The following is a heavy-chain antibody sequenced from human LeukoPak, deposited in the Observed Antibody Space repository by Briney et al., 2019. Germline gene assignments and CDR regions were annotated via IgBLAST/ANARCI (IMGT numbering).Heavy chain of an antibody. CDR1: GGTFSSYA. J-gene: IGHJ6*03. V-gene: IGHV1-69*01. Sequence: SVKVSCKASGGTFSSYAISWVRQAPGQGLEWMGGIIPIFGTANYAQKFQGRVTITADGSTSTAYMELSSLRSEDTAVYYCASGGSGYGYYYMDVWGKGTTVTVSS. CDR2: IIPIFGTA. CDR3: ASGGSGYGYYYMDV. D-gene: IGHD3-22*01.